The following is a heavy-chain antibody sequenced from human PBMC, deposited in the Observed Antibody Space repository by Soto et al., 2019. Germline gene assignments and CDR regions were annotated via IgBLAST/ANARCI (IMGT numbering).Heavy chain of an antibody. Sequence: EVQLVESGGVVVHPGGSLRLSCAASGFTFDDYAMHWVRQVPGKGLEWVSIISKDGDWTHYADSVKGRFTISRDNNKNSLFLQMNGLRPEDTALYYCTKAQYCSGGSCFLRESWGQGTLVTVSS. CDR2: ISKDGDWT. V-gene: IGHV3-43D*04. J-gene: IGHJ5*02. CDR3: TKAQYCSGGSCFLRES. D-gene: IGHD2-15*01. CDR1: GFTFDDYA.